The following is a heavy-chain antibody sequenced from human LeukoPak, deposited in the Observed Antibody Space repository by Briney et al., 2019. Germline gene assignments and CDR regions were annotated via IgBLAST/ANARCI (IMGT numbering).Heavy chain of an antibody. J-gene: IGHJ4*02. CDR2: INHSGST. CDR1: GGSFSDYY. CDR3: ARAQDGYSSTRGYFDY. D-gene: IGHD6-13*01. V-gene: IGHV4-34*01. Sequence: SETLSLTCAVYGGSFSDYYWSWIRQPPGKGLEWIGEINHSGSTNYNPSLKSRVTISVDTSKNQFSLKLSSVTAADTAVYYCARAQDGYSSTRGYFDYWGQGTLVTVSS.